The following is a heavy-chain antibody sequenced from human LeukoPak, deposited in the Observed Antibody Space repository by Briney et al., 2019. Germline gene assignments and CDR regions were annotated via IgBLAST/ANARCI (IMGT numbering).Heavy chain of an antibody. CDR1: GFTFSSYW. V-gene: IGHV3-74*01. CDR3: ARESRDGYNYDY. J-gene: IGHJ4*02. CDR2: INSDGSST. Sequence: PGGSLRLSCAASGFTFSSYWIHWVRQAPGKGLGWVSRINSDGSSTTYADSVKGRFTISRENAKKTLYLQMNSLRAEDTAVYYCARESRDGYNYDYWGQGTLVTVSS. D-gene: IGHD5-24*01.